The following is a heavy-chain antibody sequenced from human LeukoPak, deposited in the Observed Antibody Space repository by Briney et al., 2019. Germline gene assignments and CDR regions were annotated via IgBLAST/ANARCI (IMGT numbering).Heavy chain of an antibody. J-gene: IGHJ4*02. CDR1: EFTFSSYA. D-gene: IGHD5-12*01. CDR2: ISASGGST. CDR3: AKCGYSGCHLIDY. V-gene: IGHV3-23*01. Sequence: PGGSLRLSCATSEFTFSSYAMQWVRLTPGKGLEWVSGISASGGSTYYADSVKGRFTISRDNSKNTLYLQMDSLRAEDTAVYYCAKCGYSGCHLIDYWGQGTLVTVSS.